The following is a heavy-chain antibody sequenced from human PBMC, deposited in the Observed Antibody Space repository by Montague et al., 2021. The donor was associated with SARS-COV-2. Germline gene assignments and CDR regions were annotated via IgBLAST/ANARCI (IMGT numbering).Heavy chain of an antibody. D-gene: IGHD2-2*01. J-gene: IGHJ4*02. V-gene: IGHV3-23*01. CDR2: ISGSGGST. CDR1: GFTFSSFA. CDR3: AKGIVVVPAAVTFDY. Sequence: SLRLSCAASGFTFSSFAMSWVRQAPGKGLEWVSAISGSGGSTYYADSVKGRFTISRDNSKNTLYLQMNSLRAEDTAVYYCAKGIVVVPAAVTFDYWGQGTLVTVSS.